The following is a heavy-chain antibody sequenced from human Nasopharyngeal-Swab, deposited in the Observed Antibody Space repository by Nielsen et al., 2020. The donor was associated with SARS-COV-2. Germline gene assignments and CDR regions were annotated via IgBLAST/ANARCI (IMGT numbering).Heavy chain of an antibody. CDR2: ISAYNGNT. J-gene: IGHJ4*02. V-gene: IGHV1-18*01. CDR1: GYTFTSYG. D-gene: IGHD3-10*01. CDR3: ASVPLLWFGEGLVY. Sequence: ASVKVSCKASGYTFTSYGISWVRQAPGQGLEWMGWISAYNGNTNYAQKLQGRVTMTRDTSTSTVYMELSSLRSEDTAGYYCASVPLLWFGEGLVYWGQGTLVTVSS.